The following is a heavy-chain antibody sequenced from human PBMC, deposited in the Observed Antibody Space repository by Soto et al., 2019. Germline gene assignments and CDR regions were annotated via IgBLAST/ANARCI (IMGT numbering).Heavy chain of an antibody. CDR1: GFTFSSYA. V-gene: IGHV3-30-3*01. CDR2: ISYDGSNK. D-gene: IGHD3-3*01. J-gene: IGHJ4*02. CDR3: AREGVTIFGVVTYNTLFDY. Sequence: GGSLRLSCAASGFTFSSYAMHWVRQAPGKGLEWVAVISYDGSNKYYADSVKGRFTISRDNSKNTLYLQMNSLRAEDTAVYYCAREGVTIFGVVTYNTLFDYWGQGTLVTVSS.